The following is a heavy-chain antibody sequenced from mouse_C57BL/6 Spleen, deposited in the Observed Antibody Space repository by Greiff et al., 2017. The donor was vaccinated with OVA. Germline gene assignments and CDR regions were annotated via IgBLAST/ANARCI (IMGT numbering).Heavy chain of an antibody. CDR2: IWSGGST. V-gene: IGHV2-2*01. CDR3: ARKLTGTGYYARDY. CDR1: GFSLTSYG. D-gene: IGHD4-1*01. Sequence: VQLQQSGPGLVQPSQSLSITCTVSGFSLTSYGVHWVRQSPGQGLEWLGVIWSGGSTDYNAAFISTLSISTDNAKSQVFFKMNSLQADDTARYYCARKLTGTGYYARDYWGQGTSVTVSS. J-gene: IGHJ4*01.